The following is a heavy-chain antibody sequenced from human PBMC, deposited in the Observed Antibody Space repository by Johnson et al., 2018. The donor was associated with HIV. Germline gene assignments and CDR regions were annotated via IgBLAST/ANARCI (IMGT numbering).Heavy chain of an antibody. V-gene: IGHV3-9*01. Sequence: LVESGGVVVQPGGSLILSCSSSGFTFDAYAMHWVLHAPWTVLEWVSGIFFNRVSIGYADSVKGRFTISRDNAKNSMYLKMNSLRAEDTALYYCAKEAAMVQGGAFDIWGQGTMVNVS. J-gene: IGHJ3*02. CDR1: GFTFDAYA. CDR2: IFFNRVSI. CDR3: AKEAAMVQGGAFDI. D-gene: IGHD3-10*01.